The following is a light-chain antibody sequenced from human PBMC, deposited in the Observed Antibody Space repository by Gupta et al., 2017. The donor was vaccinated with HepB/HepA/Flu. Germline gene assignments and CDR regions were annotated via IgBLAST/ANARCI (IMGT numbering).Light chain of an antibody. V-gene: IGKV2-28*01. Sequence: DMVMTQSPLSLPVTPGESASISCRSSQSLLHNYGYNYLIWYLQKPGQSPQVLIYSGSSRASGVPDRFSGSGSGTDFTLKISRVEAEDVGVYYCMQALQTPWTFGQGTKVEIK. J-gene: IGKJ1*01. CDR1: QSLLHNYGYNY. CDR3: MQALQTPWT. CDR2: SGS.